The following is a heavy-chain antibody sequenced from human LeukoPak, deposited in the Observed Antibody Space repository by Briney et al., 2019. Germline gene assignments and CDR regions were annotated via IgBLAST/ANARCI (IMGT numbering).Heavy chain of an antibody. CDR1: GFTFSSYG. CDR3: ARGLFLSGYLDAFDI. D-gene: IGHD3-22*01. Sequence: GSLRLSCAASGFTFSSYGMHWVRQAPGKGLEWVAFTRYDGSNKYYADSVKGRCTISRDGSKNTLYLQMNSLRVEDTAVYYCARGLFLSGYLDAFDIWGQGTVVTVSS. CDR2: TRYDGSNK. V-gene: IGHV3-30*02. J-gene: IGHJ3*02.